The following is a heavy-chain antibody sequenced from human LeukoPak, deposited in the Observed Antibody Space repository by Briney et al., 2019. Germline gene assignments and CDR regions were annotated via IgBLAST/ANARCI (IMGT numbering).Heavy chain of an antibody. D-gene: IGHD2/OR15-2a*01. CDR1: GYTFTSYG. V-gene: IGHV1-18*01. CDR2: ISAYNGDT. Sequence: ASVKVSCKASGYTFTSYGINWVRQAPGQGLEWMGWISAYNGDTNYAQKFQGRVTITADKSTSTAYMELSSLRSEDTAVYYCASTSPRYYYYYYMDVWGKGTTVTVSS. J-gene: IGHJ6*03. CDR3: ASTSPRYYYYYYMDV.